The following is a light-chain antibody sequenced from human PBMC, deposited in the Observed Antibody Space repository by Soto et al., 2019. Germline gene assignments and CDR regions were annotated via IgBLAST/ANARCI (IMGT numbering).Light chain of an antibody. Sequence: QSVLTQPPSVSGAPGQRVTISCTGSSSNIGAGYDVHGYQQLPGTVPKLLIYGNSNRPSGVPDRFSGSKSGTSASLAITGLQAEDEADYYCQSYDSSLSALFGGGTKLTVL. CDR2: GNS. V-gene: IGLV1-40*01. CDR1: SSNIGAGYD. J-gene: IGLJ2*01. CDR3: QSYDSSLSAL.